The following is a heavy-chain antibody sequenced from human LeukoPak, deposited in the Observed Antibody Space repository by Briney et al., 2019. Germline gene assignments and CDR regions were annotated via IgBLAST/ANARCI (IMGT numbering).Heavy chain of an antibody. CDR3: ARVDWVAAAYDY. J-gene: IGHJ4*02. Sequence: XWVRQAPGXGXEXMGIINPSGGSTTYAQKFQRRVTMTRDTSTSTGYMELSSLRSEDTAVYYCARVDWVAAAYDYWGQGTLVTVSS. CDR2: INPSGGST. V-gene: IGHV1-46*01. D-gene: IGHD6-13*01.